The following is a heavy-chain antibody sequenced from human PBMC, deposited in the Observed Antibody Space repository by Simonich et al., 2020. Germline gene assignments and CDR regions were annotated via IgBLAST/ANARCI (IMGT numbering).Heavy chain of an antibody. J-gene: IGHJ4*02. CDR3: ARKRFLEWFFDY. CDR2: ISSSSSYI. V-gene: IGHV3-21*01. D-gene: IGHD3-3*01. Sequence: EVQLVESGGGLVKPGGSLRLSCAASGFTFSSYSMNWVCRAPGKGLEGCSSISSSSSYIYYADSVKGRFTISRDNAKNSLYLQMNSLRAEDTAVYYCARKRFLEWFFDYWGQGTLVTVSS. CDR1: GFTFSSYS.